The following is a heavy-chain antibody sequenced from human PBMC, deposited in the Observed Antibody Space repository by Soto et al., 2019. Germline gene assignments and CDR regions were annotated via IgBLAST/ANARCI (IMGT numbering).Heavy chain of an antibody. Sequence: GASVKVSCKASGYTFTSYGMSWVRQAPGQGLEWMGWISAYNGNTNYAQKLQGRVTMTTDTSTSTAYMELRSLRSDDTAVYYCASYYDSSGYPWFDPWGQGTLVTVSS. D-gene: IGHD3-22*01. V-gene: IGHV1-18*01. CDR1: GYTFTSYG. CDR3: ASYYDSSGYPWFDP. J-gene: IGHJ5*02. CDR2: ISAYNGNT.